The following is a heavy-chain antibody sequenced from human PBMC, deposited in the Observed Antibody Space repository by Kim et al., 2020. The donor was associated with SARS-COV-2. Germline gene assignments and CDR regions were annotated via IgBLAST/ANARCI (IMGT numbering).Heavy chain of an antibody. CDR1: GGSISSSSYY. CDR2: IYYSGST. J-gene: IGHJ3*02. D-gene: IGHD3-22*01. Sequence: SETLSLTCTVSGGSISSSSYYWGWIRQPPGKGLEWIGSIYYSGSTYYNPSLKSRVTISVDTSKNQFSLKLSSVTAADTAVYYCARQPRITMIVVVATPGAFEIWGQGTMVTVSS. V-gene: IGHV4-39*01. CDR3: ARQPRITMIVVVATPGAFEI.